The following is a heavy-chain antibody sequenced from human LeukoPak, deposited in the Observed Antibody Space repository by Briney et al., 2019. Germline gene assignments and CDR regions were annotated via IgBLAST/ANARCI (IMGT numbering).Heavy chain of an antibody. CDR3: ARRYSSGWYEPDFDY. J-gene: IGHJ4*02. CDR1: GYTFTSYA. CDR2: INAGNGNT. D-gene: IGHD6-19*01. Sequence: ASVKVSCKASGYTFTSYAMHWVRQAPGQRLEWMGWINAGNGNTKYSQKFQGRVTITRDTSASTAYMELSSLRSEDTAVCYCARRYSSGWYEPDFDYWGQGTLVTVSS. V-gene: IGHV1-3*01.